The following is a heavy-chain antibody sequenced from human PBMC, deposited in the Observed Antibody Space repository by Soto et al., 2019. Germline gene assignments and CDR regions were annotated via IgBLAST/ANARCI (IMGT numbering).Heavy chain of an antibody. Sequence: ASVKVSCKASGGTFSSYAISWVRQAPGQGLEWMGGIIPIFGTANYAQKFQGRVTITADESTSTAYMELSSLRSEDTAVYYCASSGYCSSTSCYTGYDYWGQVPLVTVSS. J-gene: IGHJ4*02. V-gene: IGHV1-69*13. CDR1: GGTFSSYA. CDR2: IIPIFGTA. CDR3: ASSGYCSSTSCYTGYDY. D-gene: IGHD2-2*02.